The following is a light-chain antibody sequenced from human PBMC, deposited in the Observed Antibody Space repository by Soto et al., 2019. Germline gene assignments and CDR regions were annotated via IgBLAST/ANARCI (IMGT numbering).Light chain of an antibody. CDR2: DAS. CDR3: QQYKSS. V-gene: IGKV1-5*01. Sequence: IQMTQSPXSLSASVGDRVTITCRASQSISSWLAWYQQKPGKAPKLLIYDASSLESGVPSRFSGTGSGTEFTLTSSSLQPDDFATYYCQQYKSSFGGGTKVDIK. CDR1: QSISSW. J-gene: IGKJ4*01.